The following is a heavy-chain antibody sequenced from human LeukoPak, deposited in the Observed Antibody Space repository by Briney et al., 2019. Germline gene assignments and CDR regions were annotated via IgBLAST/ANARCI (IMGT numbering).Heavy chain of an antibody. Sequence: ASAKVSCVASGYTFTSYNVHSGRQTPGQRLERMGLINPSGGSTSYAQKFQGRVTMTRDTSTSTVYMELSSLRSEDTAVYYCARECSSTSCYRDFDYWGQGTLVTVSS. CDR2: INPSGGST. CDR1: GYTFTSYN. D-gene: IGHD2-2*01. V-gene: IGHV1-46*01. J-gene: IGHJ4*02. CDR3: ARECSSTSCYRDFDY.